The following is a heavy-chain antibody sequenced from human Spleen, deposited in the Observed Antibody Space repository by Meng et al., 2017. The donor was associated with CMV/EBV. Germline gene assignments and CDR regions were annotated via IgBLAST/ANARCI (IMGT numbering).Heavy chain of an antibody. V-gene: IGHV3-30*04. J-gene: IGHJ4*02. D-gene: IGHD6-19*01. CDR3: ARDWYSSDWYARFFDY. CDR1: FTFYTYA. CDR2: ISYDGSNK. Sequence: FTFYTYAMHWVRQTPGKGLEWVAVISYDGSNKYYADSVKGRFTISRDNSKNTLYLQMNSLRAEDTAVYYCARDWYSSDWYARFFDYWGQGTLVTVSS.